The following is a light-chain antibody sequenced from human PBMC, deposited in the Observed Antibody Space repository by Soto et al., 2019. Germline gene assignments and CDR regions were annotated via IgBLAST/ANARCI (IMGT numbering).Light chain of an antibody. CDR2: HVT. Sequence: QSVLTQPASVSGSPGQSITISCTGSSVDVGDYNSVSWYQQHPGKAPKVMIYHVTIRASGVSNRFSGSKSGNTAPLTISGLQAEDEADYYCSSYSHSPPSYVFGTGTKVPVL. CDR1: SVDVGDYNS. J-gene: IGLJ1*01. CDR3: SSYSHSPPSYV. V-gene: IGLV2-14*03.